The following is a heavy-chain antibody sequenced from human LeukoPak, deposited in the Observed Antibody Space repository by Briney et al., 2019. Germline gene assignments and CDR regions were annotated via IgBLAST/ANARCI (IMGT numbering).Heavy chain of an antibody. V-gene: IGHV3-23*01. Sequence: GRSLRLSCAASGFTFSSYAMSWVRQAPGKGLEWVPAISGSGGSTYYADSVKGRFTISRDNSKNTLYLQMNSLRAEDTAVYYCAKDLGIAVAGTTYFDYWGQGTLVTVSS. CDR1: GFTFSSYA. CDR3: AKDLGIAVAGTTYFDY. D-gene: IGHD6-19*01. J-gene: IGHJ4*02. CDR2: ISGSGGST.